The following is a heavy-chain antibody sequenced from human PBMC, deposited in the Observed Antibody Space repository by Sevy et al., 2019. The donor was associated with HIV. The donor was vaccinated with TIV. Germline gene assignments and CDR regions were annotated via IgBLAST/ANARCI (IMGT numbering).Heavy chain of an antibody. CDR3: ARDKSYYYYGMDV. V-gene: IGHV3-11*01. J-gene: IGHJ6*02. Sequence: GGSLRLSCAASGFTFSDYYMSWIRQAPGKGLQWVSYISSSGSTIYYADSVKGRFTISRDNAKNSLYLQMNSLRAEDTAVYYCARDKSYYYYGMDVWGQGTTVTVSS. CDR2: ISSSGSTI. CDR1: GFTFSDYY.